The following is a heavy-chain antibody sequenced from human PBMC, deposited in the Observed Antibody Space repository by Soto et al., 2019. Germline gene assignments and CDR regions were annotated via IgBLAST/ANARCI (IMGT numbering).Heavy chain of an antibody. CDR1: GGSFSGYY. J-gene: IGHJ6*02. D-gene: IGHD3-10*01. V-gene: IGHV4-34*01. CDR2: INHSGST. Sequence: SETLSLTCAVYGGSFSGYYWSWIRQPPGKGLEWIGEINHSGSTNYNPSLKSRVTISVDTSKNQFSLKLSSVTAADTAVYYCARAGLLWFGESSDYYYYGMDVWGQGTTVT. CDR3: ARAGLLWFGESSDYYYYGMDV.